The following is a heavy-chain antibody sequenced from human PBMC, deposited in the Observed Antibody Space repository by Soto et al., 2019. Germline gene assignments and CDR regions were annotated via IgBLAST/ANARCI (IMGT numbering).Heavy chain of an antibody. V-gene: IGHV4-59*01. CDR1: GGSISSYY. CDR3: ARGGGLTPNFDY. Sequence: SETLSLTCTVSGGSISSYYWSWIRQPPGKGLEWIGYIHSSGNSNYNPSLKSRVTASADTSKNQFSMKLKSVTAADTAVYYCARGGGLTPNFDYWGQGTLVTVSS. J-gene: IGHJ4*02. CDR2: IHSSGNS. D-gene: IGHD7-27*01.